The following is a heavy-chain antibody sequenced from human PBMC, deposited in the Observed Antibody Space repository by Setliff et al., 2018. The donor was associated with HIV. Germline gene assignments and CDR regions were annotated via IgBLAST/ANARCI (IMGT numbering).Heavy chain of an antibody. V-gene: IGHV4-4*08. Sequence: ETLSLTCTVSGDSITSYCWSWVRQPPGKGLEWIGYMYPSVSSNYNPSLESRVTMSVDTSKNQFSLKLSSVTAADTAVYYCARTDCTNGVCPYSFDYWGPGTLVTVS. J-gene: IGHJ4*02. CDR2: MYPSVSS. D-gene: IGHD2-8*01. CDR3: ARTDCTNGVCPYSFDY. CDR1: GDSITSYC.